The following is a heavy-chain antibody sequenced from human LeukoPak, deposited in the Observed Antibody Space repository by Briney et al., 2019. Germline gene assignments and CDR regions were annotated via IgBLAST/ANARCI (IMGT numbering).Heavy chain of an antibody. CDR2: IKSKGGGETT. D-gene: IGHD3-3*01. Sequence: GSLRLSCAASEFGFTAAWMSWVRQAPGKGPEWVGRIKSKGGGETTDYAAPVKGRFTISRDDSKNTLYLQMDGLKTEDTAVYYCAWQTKFDFWRMDYWGLGTLVTVSS. V-gene: IGHV3-15*01. J-gene: IGHJ4*02. CDR1: EFGFTAAW. CDR3: AWQTKFDFWRMDY.